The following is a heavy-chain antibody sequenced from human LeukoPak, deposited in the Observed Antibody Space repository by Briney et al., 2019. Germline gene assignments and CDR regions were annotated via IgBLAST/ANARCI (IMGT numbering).Heavy chain of an antibody. V-gene: IGHV1-69*05. D-gene: IGHD2-2*01. CDR1: GGTFSSYA. CDR2: IIPIFGAT. J-gene: IGHJ6*02. CDR3: ARDLLSCSSTSCYAYYYYGMDV. Sequence: ASVKVSCKASGGTFSSYAISWVRQAPGQGLEWMGGIIPIFGATNYAQKFQGRVTITTDESTSTAYMELSSLRSEDTAVYYCARDLLSCSSTSCYAYYYYGMDVWGQGTTVTVSS.